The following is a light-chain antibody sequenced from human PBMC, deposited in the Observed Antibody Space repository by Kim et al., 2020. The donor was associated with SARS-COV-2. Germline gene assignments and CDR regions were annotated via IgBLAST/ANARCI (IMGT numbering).Light chain of an antibody. J-gene: IGKJ2*01. V-gene: IGKV1-39*01. CDR2: GAS. CDR1: QSIENF. CDR3: QQSSGVPYT. Sequence: SASAGDRVTITCRASQSIENFLNWYQQKPGQAPKLLIYGASTLQSGVPSRISGSGSGTDFTLTISSLQPEDFATYYCQQSSGVPYTFGQGTKLEI.